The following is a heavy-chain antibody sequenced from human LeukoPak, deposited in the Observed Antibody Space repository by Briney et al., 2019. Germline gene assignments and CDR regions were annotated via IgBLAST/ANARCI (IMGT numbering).Heavy chain of an antibody. Sequence: PGGSLRLTCATSEFTFSSYAMSWVRQAPGKGLEWVSTISGSGGSTYYAESVKGRFTISRDNNKNTLYLQMNSLRAEDTAVYYCAKAAQVAGRPNLGGHSDYWGQGTLVTVSS. V-gene: IGHV3-23*01. J-gene: IGHJ4*02. D-gene: IGHD6-6*01. CDR3: AKAAQVAGRPNLGGHSDY. CDR2: ISGSGGST. CDR1: EFTFSSYA.